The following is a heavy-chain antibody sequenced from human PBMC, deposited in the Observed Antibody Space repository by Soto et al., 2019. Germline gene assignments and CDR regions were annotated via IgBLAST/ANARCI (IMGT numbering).Heavy chain of an antibody. CDR1: GFTFSSYG. CDR2: ISYDGSNK. V-gene: IGHV3-30*18. CDR3: AKDRGATPY. J-gene: IGHJ4*02. D-gene: IGHD1-26*01. Sequence: QVQLVESGGGVVQPGRSLRLSCAASGFTFSSYGMHWVRQAPGKGLEWVAVISYDGSNKYYEDSVKGRFTISRDNSKNTLYLQMNSLRAEDTAVYYCAKDRGATPYWGQGTLVTVSS.